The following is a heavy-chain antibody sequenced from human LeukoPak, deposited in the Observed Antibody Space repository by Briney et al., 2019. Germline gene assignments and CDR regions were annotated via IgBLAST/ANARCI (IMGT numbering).Heavy chain of an antibody. V-gene: IGHV3-48*04. CDR3: ARDFRSSTSCYGY. Sequence: GGSPRLSCAASGFTFSNYNMNWVRQAPGKGLEWVSYISSSSRTIYCADSVKGRFTISRDNAKNSLYLQMNSLRAEDTAVYYCARDFRSSTSCYGYWGQGTLVTVSS. J-gene: IGHJ4*02. CDR1: GFTFSNYN. CDR2: ISSSSRTI. D-gene: IGHD2-2*01.